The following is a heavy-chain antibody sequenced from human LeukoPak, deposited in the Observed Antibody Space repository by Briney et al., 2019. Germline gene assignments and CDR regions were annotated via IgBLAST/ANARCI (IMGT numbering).Heavy chain of an antibody. Sequence: KGGESLQISCQGSGSRFTSYWIGWVRQMPGKGLEWMGIIYPGDSDTRYSPSFQGQVTISADKSISTAYLQWSSLKASDTAMYYCARRIVGATGWVDYWGQGTLVTVSS. D-gene: IGHD1-26*01. J-gene: IGHJ4*02. CDR1: GSRFTSYW. CDR3: ARRIVGATGWVDY. V-gene: IGHV5-51*01. CDR2: IYPGDSDT.